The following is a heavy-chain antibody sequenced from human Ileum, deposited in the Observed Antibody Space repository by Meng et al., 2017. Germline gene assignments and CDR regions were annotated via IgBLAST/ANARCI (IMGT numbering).Heavy chain of an antibody. CDR2: IYHSGSA. J-gene: IGHJ2*01. V-gene: IGHV4-31*03. Sequence: QVQLQESGPGLVKPSQTLSLTCTVTGGSISSDGYYWSWIRQHPGKGLEFIGYIYHSGSAYYNPSLKSRVTMSIDTSKIQFSLELSSVTAADAAVYYCARYGGSGSYWHFDPWGRGTLVTVSS. D-gene: IGHD3-10*01. CDR1: GGSISSDGYY. CDR3: ARYGGSGSYWHFDP.